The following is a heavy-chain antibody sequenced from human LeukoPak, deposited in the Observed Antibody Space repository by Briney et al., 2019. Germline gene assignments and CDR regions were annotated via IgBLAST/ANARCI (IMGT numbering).Heavy chain of an antibody. D-gene: IGHD1-14*01. V-gene: IGHV3-23*01. CDR3: AKDKGAVTGTFDY. J-gene: IGHJ4*02. Sequence: GGPVRLSCAASGFTFSTYAMSWVRQAPGKGLEWVSGLNGGGGGTSYADSVKGRFTISRDNSTNTLYLQMNSLRAEDTAVYYCAKDKGAVTGTFDYWGQGTLVTVSS. CDR1: GFTFSTYA. CDR2: LNGGGGGT.